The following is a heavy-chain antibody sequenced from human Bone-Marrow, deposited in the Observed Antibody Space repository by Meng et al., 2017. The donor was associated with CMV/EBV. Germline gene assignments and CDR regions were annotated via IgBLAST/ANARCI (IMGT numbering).Heavy chain of an antibody. CDR3: AADQFLGGSYTYFDY. V-gene: IGHV1-58*02. CDR2: IVVGSGNT. J-gene: IGHJ4*02. CDR1: GGTFSSYA. Sequence: SVKVSCKASGGTFSSYAISWVRQARGQRLEWIGWIVVGSGNTNYAQKFQERVTITRDMSTSTAYMELSSLRSEDTAVYYCAADQFLGGSYTYFDYWGQGTLVTVSS. D-gene: IGHD1-26*01.